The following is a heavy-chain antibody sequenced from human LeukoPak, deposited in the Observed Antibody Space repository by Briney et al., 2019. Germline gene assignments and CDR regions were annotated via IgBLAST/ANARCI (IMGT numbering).Heavy chain of an antibody. J-gene: IGHJ6*03. CDR2: INPNSGGT. CDR3: ARDNAPLTGYSSSRYPFYYYYYHMDV. V-gene: IGHV1-2*02. CDR1: GYTFTGYY. D-gene: IGHD6-13*01. Sequence: GASVKVSCKASGYTFTGYYMHWVRQAPGQGLEWMGWINPNSGGTNYAQKFQGRVTMTRDTSISTAYMELSRLRSDDTAVYYCARDNAPLTGYSSSRYPFYYYYYHMDVWGKGTTVTVSS.